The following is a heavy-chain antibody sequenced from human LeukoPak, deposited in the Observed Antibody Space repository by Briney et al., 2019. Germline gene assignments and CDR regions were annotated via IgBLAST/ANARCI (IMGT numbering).Heavy chain of an antibody. CDR2: IIPIFGTA. J-gene: IGHJ4*02. D-gene: IGHD3-22*01. CDR1: GGTFSSYA. CDR3: ARAPYYDSSGYPDY. Sequence: ASVNVSCKASGGTFSSYAISWVRQAPGQGLEWMGGIIPIFGTANYAQKFQGRVTITTDESTSTAYMELSSLRSEDTAVYYCARAPYYDSSGYPDYWGQGTLVTVSS. V-gene: IGHV1-69*05.